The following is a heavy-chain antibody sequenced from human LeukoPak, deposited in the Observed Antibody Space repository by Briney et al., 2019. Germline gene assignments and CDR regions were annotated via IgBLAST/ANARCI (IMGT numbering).Heavy chain of an antibody. Sequence: PSETLSLTCTVSGGSISTFYWSWIRQSPGKRLEWIGYVYFSGRTKYSPSLKSRLTISLDTSKSQFSLELTSVTAADSAVYFCAGSDGYNYPLDYWGQGTRATVSS. CDR3: AGSDGYNYPLDY. CDR1: GGSISTFY. CDR2: VYFSGRT. V-gene: IGHV4-59*01. D-gene: IGHD5-24*01. J-gene: IGHJ4*02.